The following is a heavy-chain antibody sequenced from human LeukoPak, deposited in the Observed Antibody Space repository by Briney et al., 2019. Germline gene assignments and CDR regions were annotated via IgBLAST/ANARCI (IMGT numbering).Heavy chain of an antibody. CDR1: GFTFSTYG. CDR3: AKDPYNWNHLAY. J-gene: IGHJ4*02. Sequence: GGSLRLSCAASGFTFSTYGMNWVRQAPGKGLEWVSAISGSGGSTYYADSVKGRFTTSRDNSKNTLYLQMNSLRAEDTAVYYCAKDPYNWNHLAYWGQGTLVTVSS. CDR2: ISGSGGST. V-gene: IGHV3-23*01. D-gene: IGHD1-14*01.